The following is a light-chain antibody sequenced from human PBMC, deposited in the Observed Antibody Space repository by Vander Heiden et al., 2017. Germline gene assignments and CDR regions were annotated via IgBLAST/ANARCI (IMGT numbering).Light chain of an antibody. CDR1: QSVSSY. Sequence: TLSCRASQSVSSYLAWYQQKPGQAPRLLIYDASNRDTGIPARFSGSGSGTDFTLTISSLEPEDFAVYYCQQRSNGFTFGPGTKVDIK. V-gene: IGKV3-11*01. CDR3: QQRSNGFT. J-gene: IGKJ3*01. CDR2: DAS.